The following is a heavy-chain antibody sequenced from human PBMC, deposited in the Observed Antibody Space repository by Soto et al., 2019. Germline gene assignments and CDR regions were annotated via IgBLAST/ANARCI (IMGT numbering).Heavy chain of an antibody. CDR1: GFTFSDYY. D-gene: IGHD3-10*01. CDR3: ARDETYYYGSGPV. Sequence: GGSLRLSCAASGFTFSDYYMTWIRQAPGKGLEWVSHISDSATTTHYADSVKGRFTISRDNAKKSLYLQMNSLRAEDTAVYYCARDETYYYGSGPVGGQGTLVTVSS. V-gene: IGHV3-11*04. CDR2: ISDSATTT. J-gene: IGHJ4*02.